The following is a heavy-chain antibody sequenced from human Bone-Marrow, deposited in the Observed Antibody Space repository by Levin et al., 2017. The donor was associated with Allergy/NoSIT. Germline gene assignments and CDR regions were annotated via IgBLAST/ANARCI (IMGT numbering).Heavy chain of an antibody. CDR3: AREDGYVFDY. CDR2: ISYRGST. J-gene: IGHJ4*02. V-gene: IGHV4-31*03. CDR1: GGSITSGGYH. D-gene: IGHD5-24*01. Sequence: SQTLSLTCTVPGGSITSGGYHWRWIRQHPGKDLEWIGYISYRGSTYYNPSLKSRVTLSIDTSKTQFSLKLNSLTAADTAVYFCAREDGYVFDYWGQGTLVTVSS.